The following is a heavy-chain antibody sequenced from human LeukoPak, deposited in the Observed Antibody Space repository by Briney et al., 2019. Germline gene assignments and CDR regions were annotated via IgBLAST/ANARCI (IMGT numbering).Heavy chain of an antibody. CDR1: GYTFSGYY. D-gene: IGHD3-22*01. V-gene: IGHV1-2*02. CDR3: ARDYYYDSSGYTPFDY. J-gene: IGHJ4*02. CDR2: INPNSGGT. Sequence: GASVKVSCKASGYTFSGYYMHWVRQAPGQGLEWMGWINPNSGGTNYAQKFRGRVTMTRDTSISTAYMELSRLRSDDTAVYYCARDYYYDSSGYTPFDYWGQGMLVTVSS.